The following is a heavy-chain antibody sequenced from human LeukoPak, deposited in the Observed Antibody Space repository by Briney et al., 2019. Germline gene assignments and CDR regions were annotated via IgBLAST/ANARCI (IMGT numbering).Heavy chain of an antibody. CDR3: ARNYDFWSGYSPPIGMDV. CDR2: ISSSSSYI. J-gene: IGHJ6*02. V-gene: IGHV3-21*01. CDR1: GFTFSSYS. D-gene: IGHD3-3*01. Sequence: GGSLRLSCAASGFTFSSYSMNWVRQAPGKGLEWVSSISSSSSYIYYADSVKGRFTISRDNAKNSLYLQMNSLRAEDTAVYYCARNYDFWSGYSPPIGMDVWGQGTTVTVSS.